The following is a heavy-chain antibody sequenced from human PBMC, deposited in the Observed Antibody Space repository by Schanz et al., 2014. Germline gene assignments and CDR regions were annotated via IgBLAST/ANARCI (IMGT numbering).Heavy chain of an antibody. CDR2: LSGDGGTT. D-gene: IGHD2-8*02. V-gene: IGHV3-NL1*01. CDR1: GFTFSNYA. Sequence: QVQLVESGGGVVRPGGSLRLSCAGSGFTFSNYAIHWVRQAPGKGLQWVSSLSGDGGTTHYADSVKGRFTISRDNSQNTLYLQMDSLRPEDTAVYFCAKDTGYCHGGACYCFEYWGLGILVTVSS. J-gene: IGHJ4*02. CDR3: AKDTGYCHGGACYCFEY.